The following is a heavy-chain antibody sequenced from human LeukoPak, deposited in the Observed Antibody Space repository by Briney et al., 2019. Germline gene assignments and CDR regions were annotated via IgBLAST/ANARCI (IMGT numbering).Heavy chain of an antibody. CDR3: ARGLRPYYFDY. V-gene: IGHV1-69*04. J-gene: IGHJ4*02. Sequence: SVKVSCKASGGTFTSYAISWVRQAPGQGLEGMGRIIPILGIANYAQKFQGRVTITADKSTSTAYMELSSLRSEDTAVYYCARGLRPYYFDYWGQGTLVTVSS. D-gene: IGHD4-17*01. CDR2: IIPILGIA. CDR1: GGTFTSYA.